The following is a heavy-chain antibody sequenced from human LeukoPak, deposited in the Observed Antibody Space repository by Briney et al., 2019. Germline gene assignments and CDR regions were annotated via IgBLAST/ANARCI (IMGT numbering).Heavy chain of an antibody. J-gene: IGHJ4*02. CDR3: ASNDYRDEGIDS. V-gene: IGHV3-21*01. D-gene: IGHD4-17*01. CDR2: ISYSGPHM. CDR1: GFAFSRYS. Sequence: GGSLRLSCAASGFAFSRYSMNWVRQAPGKGLEWVSSISYSGPHMFYADSVRGRFTISRDNAENSLFLQMNSLRAEDTAVYFCASNDYRDEGIDSWGQGTPVTVSS.